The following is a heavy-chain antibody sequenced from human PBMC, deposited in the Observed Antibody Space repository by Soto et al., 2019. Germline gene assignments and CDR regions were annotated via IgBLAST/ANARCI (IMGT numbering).Heavy chain of an antibody. J-gene: IGHJ4*02. V-gene: IGHV3-23*01. CDR3: AKGEDIFGFTRFDF. Sequence: EVQLLESGGGLVQPGGSLRLSCAASGFTFSNYAMNWVRQAPGKGLEWVSGISGSTGNTYYADSLTGRFTISRDNSKNTVYLQMHSLRAEDTALYFCAKGEDIFGFTRFDFWGQGNLVTVSS. CDR1: GFTFSNYA. CDR2: ISGSTGNT. D-gene: IGHD5-18*01.